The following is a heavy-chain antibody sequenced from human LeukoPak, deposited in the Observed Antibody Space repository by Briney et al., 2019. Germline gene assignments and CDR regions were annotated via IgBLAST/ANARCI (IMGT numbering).Heavy chain of an antibody. J-gene: IGHJ4*02. V-gene: IGHV4-38-2*01. D-gene: IGHD6-19*01. CDR2: IYHSGST. Sequence: SETLSLTCAVSGYSISSGYYWGGIRQPPGKGREWIGSIYHSGSTYYNPSLKSRVTISVDTSKNQFSLKLSSVTAADTAVYYCARVGQWSPFDYWGQGTLVTVSS. CDR3: ARVGQWSPFDY. CDR1: GYSISSGYY.